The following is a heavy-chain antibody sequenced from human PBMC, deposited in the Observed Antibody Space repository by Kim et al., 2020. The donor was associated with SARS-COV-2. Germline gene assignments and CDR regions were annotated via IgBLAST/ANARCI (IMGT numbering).Heavy chain of an antibody. D-gene: IGHD3-22*01. V-gene: IGHV4-39*07. J-gene: IGHJ5*02. CDR2: T. CDR3: ASGSSSAWFDP. Sequence: TDYNPSPKSRVTISVDPSKSPFSLKLSSVTAADTAVYYCASGSSSAWFDPWGQGTLVTVSS.